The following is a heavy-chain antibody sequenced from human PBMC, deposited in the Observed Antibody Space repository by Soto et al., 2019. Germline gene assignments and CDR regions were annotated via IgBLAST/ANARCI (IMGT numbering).Heavy chain of an antibody. Sequence: PGGSLRLSCAASGFTFSNYWMTWVRQAPGKGLEWVANIKQDGSEKYYVDSVRGRFTISRDNAKNSLYLQMNSLRAEDTAVYYCARDSLTDWHWGQGTLVTVSS. J-gene: IGHJ1*01. CDR2: IKQDGSEK. CDR3: ARDSLTDWH. V-gene: IGHV3-7*01. CDR1: GFTFSNYW. D-gene: IGHD2-21*02.